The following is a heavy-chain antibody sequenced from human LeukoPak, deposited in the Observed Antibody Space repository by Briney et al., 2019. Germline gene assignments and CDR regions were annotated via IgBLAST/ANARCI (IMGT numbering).Heavy chain of an antibody. J-gene: IGHJ3*02. Sequence: GGSLGLSCAASGFTFSSHAMHWVRQAPGKGLEYVSTISTNGGSTYYSNSVKGRFTISRDNSKNTLYLQMGSLRAEDMAVYYCAREANAFDIWGQGTMVTVSS. CDR3: AREANAFDI. CDR1: GFTFSSHA. V-gene: IGHV3-64*01. CDR2: ISTNGGST.